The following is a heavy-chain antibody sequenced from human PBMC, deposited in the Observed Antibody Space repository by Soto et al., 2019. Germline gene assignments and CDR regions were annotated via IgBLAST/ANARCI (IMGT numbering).Heavy chain of an antibody. CDR2: TYYRSKWYN. CDR1: GDSVSSNSAA. CDR3: AREGYDSSGYRYCFDY. D-gene: IGHD3-22*01. V-gene: IGHV6-1*01. J-gene: IGHJ4*02. Sequence: SQTLSLTCAISGDSVSSNSAAWNWIRKSPSRGLEWLGRTYYRSKWYNDYAVSVKSRITINPDTSKNQFSLQLNSVTPEDTAVYYCAREGYDSSGYRYCFDYWGQGTLVTVSS.